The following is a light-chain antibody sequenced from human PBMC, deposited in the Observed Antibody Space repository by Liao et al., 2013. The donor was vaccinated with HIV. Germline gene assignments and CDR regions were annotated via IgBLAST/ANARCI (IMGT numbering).Light chain of an antibody. J-gene: IGLJ1*01. CDR2: RDG. Sequence: GSVALGQTAKITCGGNNIGSKDVHWYQQKPGQAPVLVIYRDGSRPSGIPARFSGSNSGNTATLTITRTQAGDEADYYCLVWDRDTSFVFGTGTMVTVL. V-gene: IGLV3-9*01. CDR3: LVWDRDTSFV. CDR1: NIGSKD.